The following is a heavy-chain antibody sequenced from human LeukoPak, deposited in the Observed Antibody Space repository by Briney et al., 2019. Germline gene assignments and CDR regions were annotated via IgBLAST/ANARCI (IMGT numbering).Heavy chain of an antibody. CDR3: ARDGVYGDYRFDP. CDR2: INPNSGGT. D-gene: IGHD4-17*01. J-gene: IGHJ5*02. Sequence: ASVKVSCKASGYTFTGYYMHWVRQAPGQGLEWMGWINPNSGGTNYAQKFQGRVTMTKDTSISTAYMELSRLRSDDTAVYYCARDGVYGDYRFDPWGQGTLVTVSS. CDR1: GYTFTGYY. V-gene: IGHV1-2*02.